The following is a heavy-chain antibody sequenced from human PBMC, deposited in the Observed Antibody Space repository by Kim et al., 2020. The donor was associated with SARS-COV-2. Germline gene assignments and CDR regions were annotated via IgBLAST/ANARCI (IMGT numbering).Heavy chain of an antibody. CDR3: ARGGSGSYSVVGDMDV. CDR1: GFTFISYG. J-gene: IGHJ6*02. Sequence: GGSRRLSCAASGFTFISYGMHWVRQAPGKGLEWMAAIWYDGTKKYYADSVKGRFTISRDNSRLYLQMNSLRVEDTAVYYCARGGSGSYSVVGDMDVWGQG. V-gene: IGHV3-33*01. D-gene: IGHD3-10*01. CDR2: IWYDGTKK.